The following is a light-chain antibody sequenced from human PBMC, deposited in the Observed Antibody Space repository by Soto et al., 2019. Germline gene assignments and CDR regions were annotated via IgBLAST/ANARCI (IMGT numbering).Light chain of an antibody. Sequence: QPVLTQSPSASASLGASVKVTCTLNSEHSTYAIAWHRQQPEKGPRYLMRIYSDGSHGRGDGIPDRFLGSSSGAERHLTISRLQSDDEAEYYCQTWGAGSVVFGGGTKLTVL. CDR2: IYSDGSH. J-gene: IGLJ2*01. V-gene: IGLV4-69*01. CDR1: SEHSTYA. CDR3: QTWGAGSVV.